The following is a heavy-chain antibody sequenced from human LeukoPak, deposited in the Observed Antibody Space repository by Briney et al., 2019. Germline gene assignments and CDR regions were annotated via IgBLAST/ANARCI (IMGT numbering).Heavy chain of an antibody. J-gene: IGHJ4*02. CDR2: ISGSGVST. CDR3: AKLLWFGEGRPDY. CDR1: GFTFSNYA. V-gene: IGHV3-23*01. D-gene: IGHD3-10*01. Sequence: PGGSLRLSCAASGFTFSNYAMSWVRQAPGKGLEWVSGISGSGVSTYYADSVKGRFTISRDNSKNTLYLQMNSLRAEDTAIYYCAKLLWFGEGRPDYWGQGTLVTVSS.